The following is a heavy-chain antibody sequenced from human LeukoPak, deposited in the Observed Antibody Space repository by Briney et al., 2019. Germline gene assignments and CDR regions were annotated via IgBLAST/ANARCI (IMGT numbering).Heavy chain of an antibody. D-gene: IGHD2-8*01. CDR3: ARGPNHYYYMDF. J-gene: IGHJ6*03. V-gene: IGHV1-2*02. CDR2: INPDGGVT. CDR1: GYSFTGYY. Sequence: ASLTVSCKASGYSFTGYYIHWVRQAPGQGLEWMGWINPDGGVTKSAQNFQGRVTMTRDKSINTVYMELSGLTSDDTALYYCARGPNHYYYMDFWGTGTTVSVSS.